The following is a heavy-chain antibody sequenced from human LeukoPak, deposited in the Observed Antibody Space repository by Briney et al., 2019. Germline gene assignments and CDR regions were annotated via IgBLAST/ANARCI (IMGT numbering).Heavy chain of an antibody. CDR1: GFTFSSYS. CDR2: ISSSSSYI. V-gene: IGHV3-21*01. J-gene: IGHJ6*03. CDR3: AREGRWLQFYYYYYYMDV. Sequence: GGSLRLSCAASGFTFSSYSMNWVDQAPGKGLEWVSSISSSSSYIYYADSVKGRFTISRDNAKNSLYLQMNSLRAEDTAVYYCAREGRWLQFYYYYYYMDVWGKGTTVTVSS. D-gene: IGHD5-24*01.